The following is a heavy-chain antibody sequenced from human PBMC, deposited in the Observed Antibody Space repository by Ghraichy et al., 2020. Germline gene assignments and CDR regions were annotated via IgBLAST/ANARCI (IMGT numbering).Heavy chain of an antibody. CDR3: ARRLRGRIYYYYGMDV. CDR1: GYTFTSYD. J-gene: IGHJ6*02. V-gene: IGHV1-8*01. D-gene: IGHD4-17*01. CDR2: MNPNSGNT. Sequence: ASVKVSCKASGYTFTSYDINWVRQATGQGLEWMGWMNPNSGNTGYAQKFQGRVTMTRNTSISTAYMELSSLRSEDTAVYYCARRLRGRIYYYYGMDVRGQGTTVTVSS.